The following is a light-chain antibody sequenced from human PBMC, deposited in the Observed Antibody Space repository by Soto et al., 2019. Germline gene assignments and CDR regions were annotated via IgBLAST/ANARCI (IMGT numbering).Light chain of an antibody. CDR2: KAS. CDR1: QSISSW. V-gene: IGKV1-5*03. CDR3: QQYNSYSEA. J-gene: IGKJ1*01. Sequence: DIQMTQSPSTLSASVGDRVTITCRASQSISSWLAWYQQKPGKAPKLLIYKASSLESGVPSRFSGSGSGTEFTLTISSLQPDDFATYYCQQYNSYSEAFGQGTKVHI.